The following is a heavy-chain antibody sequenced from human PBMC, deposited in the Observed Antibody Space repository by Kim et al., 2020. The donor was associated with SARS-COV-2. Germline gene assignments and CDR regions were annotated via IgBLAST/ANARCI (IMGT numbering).Heavy chain of an antibody. V-gene: IGHV4-59*01. Sequence: SETLSLTCTVSGDSIISYYWNWIRQSPGKGLEWIGYIHYSGRSNYNPSLETRVTISLDTSKNQFSLKLTSMTAADTAVYYCVRDLANWGFDFWGPGTLVTVSS. D-gene: IGHD7-27*01. CDR1: GDSIISYY. CDR3: VRDLANWGFDF. CDR2: IHYSGRS. J-gene: IGHJ4*02.